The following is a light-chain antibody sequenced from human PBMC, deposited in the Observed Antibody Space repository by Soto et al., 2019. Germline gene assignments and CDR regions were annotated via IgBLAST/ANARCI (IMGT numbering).Light chain of an antibody. CDR2: EGS. Sequence: QSALTQPASVSGSPGQSITISCTGTSSDVGSYNLVSWYQQHPGKAPKLMIYEGSKRPSGVSNRFSGSKSGNTASLTISGLQAEDEADYSCCSYAGSSTYVFGTGTKV. J-gene: IGLJ1*01. CDR1: SSDVGSYNL. CDR3: CSYAGSSTYV. V-gene: IGLV2-23*01.